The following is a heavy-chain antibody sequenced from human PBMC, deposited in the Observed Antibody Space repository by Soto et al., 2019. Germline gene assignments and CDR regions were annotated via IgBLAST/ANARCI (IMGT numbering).Heavy chain of an antibody. Sequence: SVKVSCKASGGTFSSYAISWVRQAPGQGLEWMGGIIPIFGTANYAQKFQGRVTITADESTSTAYMELSSLRSEDTAVYYCAGQLVGVDYYYGMAVWGQGTTVTVSS. V-gene: IGHV1-69*13. CDR3: AGQLVGVDYYYGMAV. D-gene: IGHD6-6*01. J-gene: IGHJ6*02. CDR2: IIPIFGTA. CDR1: GGTFSSYA.